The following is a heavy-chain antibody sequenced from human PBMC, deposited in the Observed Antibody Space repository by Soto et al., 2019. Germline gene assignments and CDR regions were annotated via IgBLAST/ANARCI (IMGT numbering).Heavy chain of an antibody. D-gene: IGHD3-22*01. J-gene: IGHJ6*02. CDR3: ARPITDYYDSSGYDGMDV. CDR1: GGTFSSYT. CDR2: IIPILGIA. Sequence: QVQLVQSGAEVKKPGSSVKVSCKASGGTFSSYTISWVRQAPGQGLEWMGRIIPILGIANYAQKFQGRVTITADKSTSTAYMELSSLRSEDTAVYYCARPITDYYDSSGYDGMDVWGQGTTVTVSS. V-gene: IGHV1-69*02.